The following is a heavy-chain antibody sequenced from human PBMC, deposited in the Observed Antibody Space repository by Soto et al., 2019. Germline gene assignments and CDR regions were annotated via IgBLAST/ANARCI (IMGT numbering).Heavy chain of an antibody. J-gene: IGHJ3*02. V-gene: IGHV4-31*03. Sequence: TLSLTCTVSGGSISSGGYYWSWIRQHPGKGLEWIGYIYYSGSTYYNPSLKSRVTISVDTSKNQFSLKLSSVTAADTAVYYCARACLGVLYYYDSSGPGAFDIWGQGTMVTVSS. CDR2: IYYSGST. CDR3: ARACLGVLYYYDSSGPGAFDI. CDR1: GGSISSGGYY. D-gene: IGHD3-22*01.